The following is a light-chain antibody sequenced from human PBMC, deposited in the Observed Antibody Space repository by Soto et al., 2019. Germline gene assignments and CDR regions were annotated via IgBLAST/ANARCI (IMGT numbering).Light chain of an antibody. CDR2: EVT. J-gene: IGLJ3*02. CDR3: SSYTSRSTWV. CDR1: SSDVGGYNY. Sequence: QSALTQPPSASGSPGQSVTISCTGTSSDVGGYNYVSWYQHHPGKAPKLMIYEVTKRPSGVPDRFSGSKSGNTASLTISGLHADDEADYYCSSYTSRSTWVFGGGTKVTVL. V-gene: IGLV2-8*01.